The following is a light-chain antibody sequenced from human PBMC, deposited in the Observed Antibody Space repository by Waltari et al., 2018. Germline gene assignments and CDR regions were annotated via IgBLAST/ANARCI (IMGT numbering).Light chain of an antibody. V-gene: IGLV2-11*01. Sequence: QSALTQPRSVSGSPGQSVTFSCTGTSNDVGGYNHVSWYQQSPGKAPKLMIYDVFNRPAGVPDRFSGSKSVNTASLTISGLQADDEADYYCCSYAGSYTVLFGGGTKLTVL. CDR2: DVF. CDR3: CSYAGSYTVL. J-gene: IGLJ2*01. CDR1: SNDVGGYNH.